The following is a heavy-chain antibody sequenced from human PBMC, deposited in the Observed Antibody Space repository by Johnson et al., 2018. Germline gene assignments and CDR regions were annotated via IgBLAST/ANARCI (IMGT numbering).Heavy chain of an antibody. V-gene: IGHV4-59*01. D-gene: IGHD3-22*01. J-gene: IGHJ3*02. CDR3: AREARRSSGYYLNNDAFDI. CDR2: IYYSGST. Sequence: QVQLQESGPGLVKPSETLSLTCTVSGGSISSYYWSWIRQPPGKGLEWMGYIYYSGSTNYNPSLKSRVTISVDTSKHQFSLKLTSVTAADTAGYYCAREARRSSGYYLNNDAFDIWGQGTMVTVSS. CDR1: GGSISSYY.